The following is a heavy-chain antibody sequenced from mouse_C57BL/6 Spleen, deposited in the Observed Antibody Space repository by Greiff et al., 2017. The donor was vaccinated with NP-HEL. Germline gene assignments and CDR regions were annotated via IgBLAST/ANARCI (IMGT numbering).Heavy chain of an antibody. V-gene: IGHV5-6*01. Sequence: EVQGVESGGDLVKPGGSLKLSCAASGFTFSSYGMSWVRQTPDKRLEWVATISSGGSYTYYPDSVKGRFTISRDNAKNTLYLQMSSLKSEDTAMYYCARNWERDWYFDVWGTGTTVTVSS. D-gene: IGHD4-1*01. J-gene: IGHJ1*03. CDR2: ISSGGSYT. CDR3: ARNWERDWYFDV. CDR1: GFTFSSYG.